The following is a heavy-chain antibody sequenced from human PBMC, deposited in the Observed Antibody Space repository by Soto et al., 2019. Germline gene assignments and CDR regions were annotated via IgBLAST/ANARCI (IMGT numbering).Heavy chain of an antibody. V-gene: IGHV3-49*03. D-gene: IGHD5-12*01. J-gene: IGHJ4*02. Sequence: GVSLRLSCTASGFTFGGYPMSWFRQSPGKGLEWVGFIRGKAYGGTTEYAAPGQGRFTISRDDSKSIAYLDMNHLKTEDTAVYFCARGYGGYKTSHPFFDSWGQGTLIVVSS. CDR3: ARGYGGYKTSHPFFDS. CDR1: GFTFGGYP. CDR2: IRGKAYGGTT.